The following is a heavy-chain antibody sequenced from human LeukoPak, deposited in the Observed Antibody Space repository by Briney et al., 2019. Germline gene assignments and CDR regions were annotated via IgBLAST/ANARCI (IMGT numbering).Heavy chain of an antibody. J-gene: IGHJ4*02. CDR1: GDSVSITNYY. CDR3: ARVAPSTTFGVVTHRIFDY. D-gene: IGHD3-3*01. CDR2: IYYSGST. V-gene: IGHV4-39*07. Sequence: SETLSLTCTVSGDSVSITNYYWGWIRQTPGKGLDWVGSIYYSGSTYYSPSLKSRVTISLDTSKNQFSLKVTSVTAADTAMYYCARVAPSTTFGVVTHRIFDYWGQGILVTVSS.